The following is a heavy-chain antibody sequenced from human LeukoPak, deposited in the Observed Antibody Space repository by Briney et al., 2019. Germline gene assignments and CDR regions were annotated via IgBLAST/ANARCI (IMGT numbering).Heavy chain of an antibody. J-gene: IGHJ4*02. CDR3: ARVTPGWFGEFYFDY. Sequence: GGSLRLSCAASGFTVSSNYMSWVRQAPGKGLEWVSVIYSGGSTYYADSEKGRFTISRDNSKNTLYLQMNSLRAEDTAVYYCARVTPGWFGEFYFDYWGQGTLVTVSS. D-gene: IGHD3-10*01. CDR2: IYSGGST. V-gene: IGHV3-53*01. CDR1: GFTVSSNY.